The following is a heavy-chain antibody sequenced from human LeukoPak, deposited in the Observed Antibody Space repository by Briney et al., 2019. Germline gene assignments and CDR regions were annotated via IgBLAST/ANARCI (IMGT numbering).Heavy chain of an antibody. CDR3: ARAPNAFDI. CDR2: IYYSGTT. Sequence: SETLSLTCTVSGDSMNRRSYYWGWIRQPPGKGLEWIGSIYYSGTTYYNPSLKSRVTISVDTSKNQFSLRLNSVTAADTAVYYCARAPNAFDIWGQGTMVTVSS. CDR1: GDSMNRRSYY. J-gene: IGHJ3*02. V-gene: IGHV4-39*07.